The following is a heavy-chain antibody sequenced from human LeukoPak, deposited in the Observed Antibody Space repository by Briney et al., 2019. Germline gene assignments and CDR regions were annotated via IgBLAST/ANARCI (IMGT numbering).Heavy chain of an antibody. CDR1: GYTFSNYA. D-gene: IGHD1-26*01. CDR2: INSANGNT. V-gene: IGHV1-3*04. Sequence: ASVKVSCKASGYTFSNYAMHWVRQAPGQSLEWMGWINSANGNTKYSQKFRGRVTITRDTSASTAYMELSSLRSEDTAVYYCARDGRFIVADYYYGMDVWGQGTTVTVSS. J-gene: IGHJ6*02. CDR3: ARDGRFIVADYYYGMDV.